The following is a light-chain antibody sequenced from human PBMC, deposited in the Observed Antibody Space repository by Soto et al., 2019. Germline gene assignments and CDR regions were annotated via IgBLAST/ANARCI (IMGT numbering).Light chain of an antibody. Sequence: DIQMTQSPSSLSASVGDRVTITCRASQSIANYLAWYQQKPGKDPKLLIYAASILKSGVPSRFSGSQYGTDFTLTISSLQPEDVATYYWQKYNTAPFTFGPGTKVDVK. CDR1: QSIANY. J-gene: IGKJ3*01. CDR2: AAS. V-gene: IGKV1-27*01. CDR3: QKYNTAPFT.